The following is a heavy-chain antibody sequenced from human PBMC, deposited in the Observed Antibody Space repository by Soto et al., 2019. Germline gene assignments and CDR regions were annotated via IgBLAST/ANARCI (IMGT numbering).Heavy chain of an antibody. CDR1: GGSFSGYY. Sequence: SETLSLTCAAYGGSFSGYYWSWIRQPPGKGLEWIGEINHSGSTNYNPSLKSRVTISVDTSKNQFSLKLSSVTAADTAVYYCARGAAAAGDAFDIWGQGTMVTVSS. CDR2: INHSGST. D-gene: IGHD6-13*01. V-gene: IGHV4-34*01. J-gene: IGHJ3*02. CDR3: ARGAAAAGDAFDI.